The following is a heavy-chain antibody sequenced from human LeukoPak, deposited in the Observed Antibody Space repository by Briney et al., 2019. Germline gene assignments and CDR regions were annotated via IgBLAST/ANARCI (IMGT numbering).Heavy chain of an antibody. CDR3: ARESYSGNPYFDY. D-gene: IGHD4-23*01. J-gene: IGHJ4*02. V-gene: IGHV1-69*04. CDR2: IIPILGIA. CDR1: RGTFSSYA. Sequence: GASVKVSCKASRGTFSSYAISWVRQAPGQGLEWMGRIIPILGIANYAQKFQGRVTITADKSTSTAYMELSSLRSEDTAMYYCARESYSGNPYFDYWGQGTLVTVSS.